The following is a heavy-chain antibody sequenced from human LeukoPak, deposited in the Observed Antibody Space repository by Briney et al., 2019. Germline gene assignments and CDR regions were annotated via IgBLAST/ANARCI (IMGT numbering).Heavy chain of an antibody. J-gene: IGHJ4*02. V-gene: IGHV3-33*01. D-gene: IGHD6-6*01. CDR1: GFTFSSYG. CDR3: ARGRGMDSSSPDRDY. Sequence: GGSLRLSCAASGFTFSSYGMHWVRQAPGKGLEWVAVIWYDGSNKYYADSVKGRFTISRDNSKNTLYLQMGSLRAEDMAVYYCARGRGMDSSSPDRDYWGQGTLVTVSS. CDR2: IWYDGSNK.